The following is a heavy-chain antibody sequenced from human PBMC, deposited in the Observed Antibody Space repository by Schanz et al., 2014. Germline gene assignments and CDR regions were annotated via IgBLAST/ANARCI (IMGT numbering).Heavy chain of an antibody. CDR2: IYSRGGT. Sequence: EVQLVESGGGLVKPGGSLRLSCEASGFNVGNHYMSWVRQPPGKGLECISIIYSRGGTFHADSVKGRFTISRDNSKNTLYLQMNSLRTEDTAVYFCAKSYDTSGYSGFDYWGQGTLVTVSS. CDR1: GFNVGNHY. D-gene: IGHD3-22*01. CDR3: AKSYDTSGYSGFDY. J-gene: IGHJ4*02. V-gene: IGHV3-66*01.